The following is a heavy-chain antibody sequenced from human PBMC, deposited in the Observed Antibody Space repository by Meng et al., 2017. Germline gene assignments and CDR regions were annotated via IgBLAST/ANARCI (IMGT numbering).Heavy chain of an antibody. D-gene: IGHD3-3*01. CDR1: GYTFTSYG. Sequence: ASVKVSCKASGYTFTSYGISWVRQAPGQGLEWMGWISAYNGNTNYAQKLQGRVTMTTDTSTSTAYMELRSLRSDDTAVYYCARAPHCDFWSGYLFDYWGQGTLVTVSS. CDR2: ISAYNGNT. J-gene: IGHJ4*02. CDR3: ARAPHCDFWSGYLFDY. V-gene: IGHV1-18*01.